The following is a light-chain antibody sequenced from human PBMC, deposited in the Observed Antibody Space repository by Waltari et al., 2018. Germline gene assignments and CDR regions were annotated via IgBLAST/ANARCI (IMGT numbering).Light chain of an antibody. CDR2: GNG. V-gene: IGLV1-51*02. J-gene: IGLJ2*01. CDR1: ASNIGNSY. Sequence: QSVLTQPPSVSAAPGQKVTISCSGSASNIGNSYVSWYQQFPGAAPKVLIYGNGKRTTGIPDLFSCSKSGTSATLDITGLQTGDEADYYCGTWDNTLSAVFGGGTKVTVL. CDR3: GTWDNTLSAV.